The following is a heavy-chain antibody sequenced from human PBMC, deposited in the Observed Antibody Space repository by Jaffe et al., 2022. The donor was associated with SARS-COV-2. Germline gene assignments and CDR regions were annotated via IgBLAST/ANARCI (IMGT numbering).Heavy chain of an antibody. D-gene: IGHD3-22*01. CDR3: ARGYYDSSGYSGYWYFDL. CDR1: GFTFSSYW. V-gene: IGHV3-7*01. Sequence: EVQLVESGGGLVQPGGSLRLSCAASGFTFSSYWMSWVRQAPGKGLEWVANIKQDGSEKYYVDSVKGRFTISRDNAKNSLYLQMNSLRAEDTAVYYCARGYYDSSGYSGYWYFDLWGRGTLVTVSS. J-gene: IGHJ2*01. CDR2: IKQDGSEK.